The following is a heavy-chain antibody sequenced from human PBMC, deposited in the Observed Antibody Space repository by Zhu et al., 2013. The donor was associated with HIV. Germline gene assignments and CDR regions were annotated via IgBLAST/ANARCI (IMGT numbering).Heavy chain of an antibody. CDR1: GFTFSSYD. V-gene: IGHV3-23*01. CDR3: AKRXNRERGGGDY. J-gene: IGHJ4*02. D-gene: IGHD3-16*01. Sequence: EVQLLESGGGLVQPGGSLRLSCAASGFTFSSYDMSWVRQAPGKGLEWVSVISASGRSTYYADSVKGRFTISRDNSKNTLYLQMNSLRVEDSAVYYCAKRXNRERGGGDYWGPGEPWVTGLL. CDR2: ISASGRST.